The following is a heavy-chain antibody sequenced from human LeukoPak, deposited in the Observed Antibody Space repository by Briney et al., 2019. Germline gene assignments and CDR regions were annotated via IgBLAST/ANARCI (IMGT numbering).Heavy chain of an antibody. V-gene: IGHV3-64D*09. CDR2: ISGSGSST. CDR1: GFTFSNYA. CDR3: VTSSSSGWYADY. D-gene: IGHD6-19*01. J-gene: IGHJ4*02. Sequence: PGGSLRLSCAASGFTFSNYAMSWVRQAPGKGLEYVSAISGSGSSTYYADSVKGRFTISRDNSKNTLFLQMSNLRPEDTAVYYCVTSSSSGWYADYWGQGTVVSVSS.